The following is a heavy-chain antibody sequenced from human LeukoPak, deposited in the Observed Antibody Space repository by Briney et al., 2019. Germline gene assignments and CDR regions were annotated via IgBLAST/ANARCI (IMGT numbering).Heavy chain of an antibody. CDR3: AKDREGYSSSWYGYYYDSSDSSPSMDV. J-gene: IGHJ6*03. Sequence: GGSLRLSCAASGFTFSNYAMHWVRQAPGKGLEWVATIWYDGSNKYYADSVKGRFTISRDNSKNTLYLQMNSLRAEDTAVYYCAKDREGYSSSWYGYYYDSSDSSPSMDVWGKGTTVTVSS. CDR2: IWYDGSNK. CDR1: GFTFSNYA. D-gene: IGHD6-13*01. V-gene: IGHV3-33*06.